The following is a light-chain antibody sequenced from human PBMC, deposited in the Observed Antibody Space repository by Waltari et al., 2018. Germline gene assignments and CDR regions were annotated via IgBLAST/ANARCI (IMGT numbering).Light chain of an antibody. CDR1: ALPKKY. J-gene: IGLJ2*01. CDR3: YSTDTSGNHV. Sequence: SYELTQPPSVSVSPGQTARITCSGDALPKKYAYWYQQKSGQAPVLVIYEDNRRPSGIPEGFSASTSGTMATMTISGAQVEDEADYYCYSTDTSGNHVFGGGTKLTVL. CDR2: EDN. V-gene: IGLV3-10*01.